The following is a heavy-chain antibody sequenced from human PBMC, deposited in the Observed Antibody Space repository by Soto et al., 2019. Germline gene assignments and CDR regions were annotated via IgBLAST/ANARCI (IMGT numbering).Heavy chain of an antibody. Sequence: GGSLSLSCAAAGFTFSGYFMHWVRQAPGKGLVWVSRINSDGSSTSYADSVKGRFTISRDNAKNTLYLQMNSLRAEDTAVYYCARELRGAFDIWGQGTMVTVSS. CDR2: INSDGSST. CDR1: GFTFSGYF. CDR3: ARELRGAFDI. V-gene: IGHV3-74*01. J-gene: IGHJ3*02.